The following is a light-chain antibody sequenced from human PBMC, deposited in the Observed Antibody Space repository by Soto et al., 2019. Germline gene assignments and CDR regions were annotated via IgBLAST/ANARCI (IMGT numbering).Light chain of an antibody. CDR3: QQSYSSPLT. CDR1: QNIYTY. CDR2: AAS. Sequence: DIQMTQSPSSLSASVGDRVTITCRASQNIYTYLNWYQQKPGKAPKVLIYAASSLQSGVPSRFGGSGSGTDFTLTISSLQPEDFAAYYCQQSYSSPLTFGPGTKVDIK. V-gene: IGKV1-39*01. J-gene: IGKJ3*01.